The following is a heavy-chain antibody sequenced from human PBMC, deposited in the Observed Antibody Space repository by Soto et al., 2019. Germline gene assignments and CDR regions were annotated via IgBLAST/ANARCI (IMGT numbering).Heavy chain of an antibody. D-gene: IGHD1-1*01. V-gene: IGHV1-18*01. CDR1: GYTFTNYG. J-gene: IGHJ5*02. Sequence: QVQLVQSGAEVKKPGASVKVSCNASGYTFTNYGISWVRQAPGQGLEWMGWISAYNGNTNYAQRLQVRFTMTTNTSTSTAYMELRSLRSDDTAVYYCARVRGRNDDWFDPWGQGTLVTVSS. CDR2: ISAYNGNT. CDR3: ARVRGRNDDWFDP.